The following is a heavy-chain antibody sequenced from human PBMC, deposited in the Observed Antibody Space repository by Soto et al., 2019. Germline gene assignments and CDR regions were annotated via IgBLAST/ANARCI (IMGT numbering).Heavy chain of an antibody. Sequence: EVPLLESGGGLVQPGGSLRLSCAASGFTFSTYAMSWVRPAPGKGLEWVSTISGSGGSTHYADSVKGRFTISRDNSKNTLYLQMNSLRAEDTAVYYCAKFYGGNAAHTYTIDPWGQGTLFTVSS. V-gene: IGHV3-23*01. J-gene: IGHJ5*02. D-gene: IGHD2-15*01. CDR2: ISGSGGST. CDR3: AKFYGGNAAHTYTIDP. CDR1: GFTFSTYA.